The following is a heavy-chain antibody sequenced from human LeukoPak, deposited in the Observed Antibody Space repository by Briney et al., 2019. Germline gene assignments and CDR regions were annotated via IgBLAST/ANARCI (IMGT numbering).Heavy chain of an antibody. D-gene: IGHD3-10*01. CDR1: GYTFTGYY. CDR3: ARGSGSYYKTYYYYGMDV. CDR2: INPNSGGT. J-gene: IGHJ6*02. Sequence: ASVKVSCKASGYTFTGYYMHWVRQAPGQGLEWMGWINPNSGGTNYAQKFQGRVTMTRDTSISTAYMELSRLRSDDTAVYYCARGSGSYYKTYYYYGMDVWGQGTTVTVS. V-gene: IGHV1-2*02.